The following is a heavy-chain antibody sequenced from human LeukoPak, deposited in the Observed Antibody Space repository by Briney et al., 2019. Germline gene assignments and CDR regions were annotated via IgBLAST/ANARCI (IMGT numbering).Heavy chain of an antibody. CDR3: ATLLRDIVVVPDAPFDY. CDR2: ISGSGVST. CDR1: GFTFSSYA. D-gene: IGHD2-2*01. V-gene: IGHV3-23*01. Sequence: PGGSLRLSCAASGFTFSSYAMSWVRQAPGKGLEWVSSISGSGVSTYNADSVKGRFTISRDSSKNTLYLQMNSLRAEDTAVYYCATLLRDIVVVPDAPFDYWGQGTLVTVSS. J-gene: IGHJ4*02.